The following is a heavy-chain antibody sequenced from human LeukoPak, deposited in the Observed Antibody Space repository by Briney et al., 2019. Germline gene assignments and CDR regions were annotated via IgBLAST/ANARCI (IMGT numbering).Heavy chain of an antibody. Sequence: HPGRCLRLSCAASGFTVSRYRSACVRQSPGKGLELVANINQDGSERYYGDSVTGRFTISRDNAENSLFLQMNSLRADDTGVYYCARAREAPANVFSDHWGQGVVVTVSS. CDR2: INQDGSER. J-gene: IGHJ4*02. CDR3: ARAREAPANVFSDH. D-gene: IGHD2-15*01. CDR1: GFTVSRYR. V-gene: IGHV3-7*01.